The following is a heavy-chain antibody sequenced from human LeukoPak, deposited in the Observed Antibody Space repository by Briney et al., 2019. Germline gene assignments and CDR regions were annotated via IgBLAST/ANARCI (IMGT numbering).Heavy chain of an antibody. CDR3: ARGRNRQLVPFDC. V-gene: IGHV3-11*05. Sequence: PGGSLRLSCAASGFTFSDYQMSWIRQAPGRGLEWLSYISGSTGYTDYADSVKGRVTISRDNAKNSLYLEMNSLRAEDTALYYCARGRNRQLVPFDCWGQGTLVTVSS. D-gene: IGHD6-13*01. CDR1: GFTFSDYQ. J-gene: IGHJ4*02. CDR2: ISGSTGYT.